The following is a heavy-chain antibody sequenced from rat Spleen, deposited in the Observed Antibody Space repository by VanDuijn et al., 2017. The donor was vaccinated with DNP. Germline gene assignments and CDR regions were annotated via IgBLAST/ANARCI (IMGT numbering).Heavy chain of an antibody. Sequence: EVQLVESGGGLVQPGRSLKLSCAASGFTFSNYGMAWVRQAPTKGLEWVASISTGGGNTYYRDSVKGRFTISRDNAKSTLYLQMNSLRSEDVATYYCARYNSGYYAMDAWGQGTSVTVSS. J-gene: IGHJ4*01. CDR3: ARYNSGYYAMDA. CDR2: ISTGGGNT. V-gene: IGHV5S13*01. CDR1: GFTFSNYG. D-gene: IGHD4-3*01.